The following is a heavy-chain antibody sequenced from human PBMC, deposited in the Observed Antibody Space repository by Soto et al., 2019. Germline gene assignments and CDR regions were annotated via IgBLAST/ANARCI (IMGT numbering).Heavy chain of an antibody. CDR2: VYDNGRP. Sequence: SETLSLTCTISGGSISVYYWSWIRQSPRQGLEWIGYVYDNGRPYYSPSHKSRVTISAETSKNQLSLKLTVGTVGDTAVYYWAKGVGASPPRNWGRGTLVTVSS. D-gene: IGHD1-26*01. CDR3: AKGVGASPPRN. J-gene: IGHJ4*02. V-gene: IGHV4-59*01. CDR1: GGSISVYY.